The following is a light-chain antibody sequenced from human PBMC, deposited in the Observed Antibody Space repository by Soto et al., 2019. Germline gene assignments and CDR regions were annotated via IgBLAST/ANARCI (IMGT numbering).Light chain of an antibody. V-gene: IGKV3-11*01. CDR3: QHRSNWLGT. CDR2: DAS. Sequence: EIVLTQSPATLSLSPGESVTLSCRASQSVGIFLAWYQQKSGQTPRLLIYDASNRAPGIPARFSGSGSGTDFTLTISSLEPEDFAVYYCQHRSNWLGTFGPGTKVDIK. J-gene: IGKJ3*01. CDR1: QSVGIF.